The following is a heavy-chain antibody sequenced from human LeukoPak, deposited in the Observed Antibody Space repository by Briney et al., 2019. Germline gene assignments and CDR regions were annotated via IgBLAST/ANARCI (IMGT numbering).Heavy chain of an antibody. D-gene: IGHD2-15*01. CDR2: FYTSANT. Sequence: WIGRFYTSANTKYNPSLKSRVTMSVETCKNQCSLKLSSVTAADTAIYYCARDQGIVADYWGQGILVTVSS. CDR3: ARDQGIVADY. V-gene: IGHV4-4*07. J-gene: IGHJ4*02.